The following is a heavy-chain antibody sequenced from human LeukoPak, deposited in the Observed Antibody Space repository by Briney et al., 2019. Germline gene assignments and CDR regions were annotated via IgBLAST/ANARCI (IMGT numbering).Heavy chain of an antibody. CDR1: GFTFNNYA. J-gene: IGHJ4*02. CDR3: AKDQTPGDFDY. Sequence: GGSLRLSCASSGFTFNNYAMSWVRQAPGKGLEWVSAISASGRGTYYAGSVKGRFTISRDNSKNTLYLQMNTLRAEDTAVYYCAKDQTPGDFDYWGQGTLVTVSS. CDR2: ISASGRGT. D-gene: IGHD3-10*01. V-gene: IGHV3-23*01.